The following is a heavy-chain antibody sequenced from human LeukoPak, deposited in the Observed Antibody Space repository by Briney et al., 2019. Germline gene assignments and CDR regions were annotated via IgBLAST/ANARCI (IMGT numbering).Heavy chain of an antibody. D-gene: IGHD3-3*01. CDR3: ARGGRAFSDFWSGYYNPPAYFDY. CDR2: MNPNSGNT. Sequence: ASVKVSCKASGYTFTSYDINWVRQATGQGLEWMGWMNPNSGNTGYAQKFQGRVTMTRNTSISTAYMELSSLRSEDTAVYYCARGGRAFSDFWSGYYNPPAYFDYWGQGTLVTVSS. CDR1: GYTFTSYD. J-gene: IGHJ4*02. V-gene: IGHV1-8*01.